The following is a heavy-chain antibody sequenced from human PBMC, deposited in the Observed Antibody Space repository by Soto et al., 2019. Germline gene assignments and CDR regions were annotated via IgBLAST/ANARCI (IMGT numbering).Heavy chain of an antibody. CDR3: ARKVASSDDAFDI. CDR1: GGTFSSYT. J-gene: IGHJ3*02. V-gene: IGHV1-69*06. Sequence: SFRGPFAASGGTFSSYTVIWVRQDPVQGLEWLGGIIPMFGTLYYSQKFQGRLTIAADSSTSTGYMELSTLRSDDTAVYYCARKVASSDDAFDIWGQGTMVT. D-gene: IGHD6-6*01. CDR2: IIPMFGTL.